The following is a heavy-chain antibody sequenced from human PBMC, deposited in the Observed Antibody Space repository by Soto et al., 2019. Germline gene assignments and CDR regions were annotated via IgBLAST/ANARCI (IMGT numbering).Heavy chain of an antibody. Sequence: GSLRLSCAASGFTFSSYEMNWVRQPPGKGLEWIGEIYHSGSTNYKPSLKSRVTISVDKSKNQFSLKLSSVTAADTAVYYCARVGAVAGTGYYYYYYGMDVWGHGTTVTVSS. CDR2: IYHSGST. CDR1: GFTFSSYE. J-gene: IGHJ6*02. D-gene: IGHD6-19*01. CDR3: ARVGAVAGTGYYYYYYGMDV. V-gene: IGHV4-4*02.